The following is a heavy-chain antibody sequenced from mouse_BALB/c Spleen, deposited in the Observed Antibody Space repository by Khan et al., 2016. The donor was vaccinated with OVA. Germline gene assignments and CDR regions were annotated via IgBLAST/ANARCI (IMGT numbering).Heavy chain of an antibody. V-gene: IGHV1-77*01. D-gene: IGHD1-2*01. CDR3: ARGDYGLYYFDY. CDR1: GYTFTDYY. CDR2: IYPGSGKP. Sequence: QVQLQQSGAELARPGASVKLSCKASGYTFTDYYINWVKQRTGQGLEWIGDIYPGSGKPYYNEKFKGKATLTADKSSSTAYIQLSSLTSEDSAVYCCARGDYGLYYFDYWGQGTTLTVAS. J-gene: IGHJ2*01.